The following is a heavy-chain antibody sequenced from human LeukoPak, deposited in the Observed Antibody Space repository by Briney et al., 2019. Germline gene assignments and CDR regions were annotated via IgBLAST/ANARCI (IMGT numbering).Heavy chain of an antibody. D-gene: IGHD6-19*01. J-gene: IGHJ4*02. CDR1: GFTFSSYA. CDR2: ISGSGGTT. Sequence: PGGSLRLSCTASGFTFSSYAMSWVRQAPGKGLEWVSAISGSGGTTYYADSVKGRFTISRDNSKNTLYLQMNSLRVEDTAIYYCAKGPTVPVADDYFDYWGQGTLVTVSS. V-gene: IGHV3-23*01. CDR3: AKGPTVPVADDYFDY.